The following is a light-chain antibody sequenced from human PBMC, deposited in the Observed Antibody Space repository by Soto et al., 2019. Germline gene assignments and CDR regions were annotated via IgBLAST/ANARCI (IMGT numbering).Light chain of an antibody. CDR1: SNDVGGHKY. CDR2: DVS. J-gene: IGLJ2*01. V-gene: IGLV2-14*01. Sequence: QSALTQPASVSGSPGQSITISCTGSSNDVGGHKYVSWYQQYPGKAPKVMIYDVSNRPSGVSNRFSGSKSGNTASLIISGLQAEDEADYHCSSYTSSNTVVFGGGTKLTVL. CDR3: SSYTSSNTVV.